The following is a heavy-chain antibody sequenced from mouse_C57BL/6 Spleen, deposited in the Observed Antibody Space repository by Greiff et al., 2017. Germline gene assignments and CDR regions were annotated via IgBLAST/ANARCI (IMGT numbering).Heavy chain of an antibody. J-gene: IGHJ4*01. V-gene: IGHV1-52*01. CDR2: IDPSDSET. Sequence: QVQLQQPGAELVRPGSSVKLSCKASGYTFTSYWLHWVKQRPIQGLEWIGNIDPSDSETHYNQKFKDKATLTVDKSSGTAYMQLSSLPSEDSAVDYCARGGYDYGDYYAMDYWGQGTSVTVSS. CDR3: ARGGYDYGDYYAMDY. CDR1: GYTFTSYW. D-gene: IGHD2-4*01.